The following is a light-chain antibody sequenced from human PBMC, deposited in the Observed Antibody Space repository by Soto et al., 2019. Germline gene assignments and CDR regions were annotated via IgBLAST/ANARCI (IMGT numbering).Light chain of an antibody. CDR1: QSVSSSW. V-gene: IGKV3-20*01. Sequence: EIVLTQSPGTLSLSPGERATLSCRASQSVSSSWLAWYQQKPGQAPRLLIYGASSRATGIQDRVSGSGSGTDFTLTISRLEPEDFAVYYCKQYGSSPWTFGQGTKVDIK. CDR2: GAS. CDR3: KQYGSSPWT. J-gene: IGKJ1*01.